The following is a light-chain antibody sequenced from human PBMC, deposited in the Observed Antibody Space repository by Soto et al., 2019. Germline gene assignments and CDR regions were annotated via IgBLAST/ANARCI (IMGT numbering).Light chain of an antibody. V-gene: IGLV2-14*01. Sequence: QSALTQPASVSGSPGQSITISCTGTSSDVGGYNYVSWYQQHPGKAPKLMIYEVSNRPSGVSNRFSGSKSDNTASLTISGLQAEDEADYYCSSYTSSSVYVFGTGTQLTVL. CDR3: SSYTSSSVYV. CDR1: SSDVGGYNY. J-gene: IGLJ1*01. CDR2: EVS.